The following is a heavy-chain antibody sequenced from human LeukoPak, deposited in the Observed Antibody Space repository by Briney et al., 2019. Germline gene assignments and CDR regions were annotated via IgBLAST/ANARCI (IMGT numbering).Heavy chain of an antibody. D-gene: IGHD4-17*01. J-gene: IGHJ4*02. CDR3: ARESTVTTLGV. Sequence: SETLSLTCTVSGDSISTSNSYWGWIRQPPGKGLEWIGSIYYSGSTYYNPSLKSRVTISVDTSKNQFSLKLSSVTAADTAVYYCARESTVTTLGVWGQGTLVTVSS. V-gene: IGHV4-39*07. CDR1: GDSISTSNSY. CDR2: IYYSGST.